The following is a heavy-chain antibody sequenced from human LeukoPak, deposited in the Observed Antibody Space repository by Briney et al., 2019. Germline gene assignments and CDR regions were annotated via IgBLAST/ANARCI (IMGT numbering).Heavy chain of an antibody. CDR2: IYYSGST. D-gene: IGHD6-19*01. CDR1: GGSISSTSYY. J-gene: IGHJ4*02. Sequence: PSETLSLTCTVSGGSISSTSYYWRWIRQPPGKGLEWIGNIYYSGSTYYNPSLKSRVTISVDTSKNQFSLKLSSVTAADTAVYYCARQGIAVAGTFRKYYFDYWGQGTLVTVSS. V-gene: IGHV4-39*01. CDR3: ARQGIAVAGTFRKYYFDY.